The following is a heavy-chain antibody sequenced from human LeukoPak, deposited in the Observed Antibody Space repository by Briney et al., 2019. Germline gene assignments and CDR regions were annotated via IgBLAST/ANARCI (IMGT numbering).Heavy chain of an antibody. D-gene: IGHD1-26*01. J-gene: IGHJ3*02. CDR2: IYPGDSDT. CDR1: GYSSTSYW. CDR3: AAYGSYPGSAFDI. V-gene: IGHV5-51*01. Sequence: TPGESLKISCKGSGYSSTSYWIGWVRQIPGKGLEWMGIIYPGDSDTRYSPSFQGQVTISADRSISTAYLQWSSLKASDTAMYYCAAYGSYPGSAFDIWGQGTMVTVSS.